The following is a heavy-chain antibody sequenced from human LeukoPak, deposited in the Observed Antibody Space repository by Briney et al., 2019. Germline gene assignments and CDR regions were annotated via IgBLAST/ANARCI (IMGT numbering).Heavy chain of an antibody. V-gene: IGHV4-34*01. CDR1: GGSFSGYY. CDR3: ARHRGIAAAGSRLYFDY. CDR2: IYYSGST. Sequence: SETLSLTCAVYGGSFSGYYWSWIRQPPGKGLEWIGSIYYSGSTYYNPSLKSRVTISVDTSKNQFSLKLSSVTAADTAVYYCARHRGIAAAGSRLYFDYWGQGTLVTVSS. J-gene: IGHJ4*02. D-gene: IGHD6-13*01.